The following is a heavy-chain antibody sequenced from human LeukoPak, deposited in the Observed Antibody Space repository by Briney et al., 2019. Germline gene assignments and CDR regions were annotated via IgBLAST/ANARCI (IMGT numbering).Heavy chain of an antibody. CDR2: IYYSGST. V-gene: IGHV4-59*01. Sequence: SETLSLTCTVSGGSISSYYWSWIRQPPGKGLEWIGYIYYSGSTNYNPSLKSRVTISVDTSKNQFSLKLSSVTAADTAVYYCARVLYYDFWSGYYAGGAFDIWGQGTMVTVSS. J-gene: IGHJ3*02. CDR1: GGSISSYY. D-gene: IGHD3-3*01. CDR3: ARVLYYDFWSGYYAGGAFDI.